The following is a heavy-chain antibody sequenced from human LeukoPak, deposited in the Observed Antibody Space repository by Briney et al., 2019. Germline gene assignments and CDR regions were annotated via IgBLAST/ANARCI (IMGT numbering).Heavy chain of an antibody. CDR2: IYYSGST. D-gene: IGHD3-10*01. CDR3: ARRGGGRVGSGSYWYFDY. CDR1: GGSISSYY. J-gene: IGHJ4*02. V-gene: IGHV4-59*08. Sequence: PSETLSLTCTVSGGSISSYYWSWIRQPPGKGLEWIGYIYYSGSTNYNPSLKSRVTISVDTSKNQFSLKLSPVTAADTAVYYCARRGGGRVGSGSYWYFDYWGQGTLVTVSS.